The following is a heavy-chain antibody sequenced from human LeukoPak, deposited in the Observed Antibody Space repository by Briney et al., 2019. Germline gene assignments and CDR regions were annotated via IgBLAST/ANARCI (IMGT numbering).Heavy chain of an antibody. D-gene: IGHD3-10*01. CDR3: ATDLRYYYGSGSSGFDY. CDR1: GYTLTELS. V-gene: IGHV1-24*01. CDR2: FDPEDGET. J-gene: IGHJ4*02. Sequence: ASVKVSCKVSGYTLTELSMHWVRQAPGKGLEWMGGFDPEDGETIYAQKFQGRVTMTEDTSTDTAYMELSSLRSEDTAVYYCATDLRYYYGSGSSGFDYWGQGTLVTVSS.